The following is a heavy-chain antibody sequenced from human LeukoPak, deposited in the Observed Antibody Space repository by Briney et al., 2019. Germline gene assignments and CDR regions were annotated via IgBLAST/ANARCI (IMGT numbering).Heavy chain of an antibody. CDR2: IYSGGST. J-gene: IGHJ5*02. V-gene: IGHV3-53*01. Sequence: PGGSLRLSCEASGFTFTTYSMTWVRQAPGKGLEWVSVIYSGGSTFYADSVKGRFTISRDNSKNTLYLQMNSLRAEDTAVYYCARNNWFDPWGQGTLVTVSS. CDR1: GFTFTTYS. CDR3: ARNNWFDP.